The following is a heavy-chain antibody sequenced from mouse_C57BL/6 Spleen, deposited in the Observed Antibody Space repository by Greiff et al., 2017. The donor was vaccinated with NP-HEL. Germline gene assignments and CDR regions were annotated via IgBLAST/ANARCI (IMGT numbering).Heavy chain of an antibody. CDR2: INPSSGYT. CDR3: GVYYDDYFDY. Sequence: VQLQQSGAELAKPGASVKLSCKASGYTFTSYWMHWVKQRPGQGLEWIGYINPSSGYTKYNQKFKDKATLTADKSSSTAYMQLSTLTYEDSAVYYCGVYYDDYFDYWGQGTTLTVSS. D-gene: IGHD2-4*01. V-gene: IGHV1-7*01. J-gene: IGHJ2*01. CDR1: GYTFTSYW.